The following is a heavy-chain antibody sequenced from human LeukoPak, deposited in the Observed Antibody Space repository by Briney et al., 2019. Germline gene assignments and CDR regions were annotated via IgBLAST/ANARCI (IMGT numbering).Heavy chain of an antibody. J-gene: IGHJ4*02. CDR1: GGSISSSSYY. CDR3: ARLIHPYSSSWYFDY. D-gene: IGHD6-13*01. V-gene: IGHV4-39*07. Sequence: SETLSLTCTVSGGSISSSSYYWGRIRQPPGKGLEWIGSIYYSGSTYYNPSLKSRVTISVDTSKNQFSLKLSSVTAADTAVYYCARLIHPYSSSWYFDYWGQGTLVTVSS. CDR2: IYYSGST.